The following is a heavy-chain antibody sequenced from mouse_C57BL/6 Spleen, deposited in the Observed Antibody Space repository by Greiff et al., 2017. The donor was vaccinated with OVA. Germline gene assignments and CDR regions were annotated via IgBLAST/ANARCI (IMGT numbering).Heavy chain of an antibody. CDR2: ISSGSSTI. CDR1: GFTFSDYG. J-gene: IGHJ3*01. CDR3: ERPGLRPWFAY. D-gene: IGHD2-4*01. Sequence: EVHLVESGGGLVKPGGSLKLSCAASGFTFSDYGMHWVRQAPEKGLEWVAYISSGSSTIYYADTVKGRFTISRDKAKNTLFLQMTSLRSEDAAMYDCERPGLRPWFAYWGQGTLVTVSA. V-gene: IGHV5-17*01.